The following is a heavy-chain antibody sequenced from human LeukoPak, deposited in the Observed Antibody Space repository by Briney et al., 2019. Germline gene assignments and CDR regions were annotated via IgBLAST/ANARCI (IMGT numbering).Heavy chain of an antibody. CDR3: AKGGAYYDFWSGYLFDY. Sequence: PGGSLRLSCTASGFSFSSPGMNWVRQAPGKGLEWVAFIRYDGSNKYYADSVKGRFTISRDNSKNTLYLQMNSLRAEDTAVYYCAKGGAYYDFWSGYLFDYWGQGTLVTVSS. CDR1: GFSFSSPG. D-gene: IGHD3-3*01. J-gene: IGHJ4*02. CDR2: IRYDGSNK. V-gene: IGHV3-30*02.